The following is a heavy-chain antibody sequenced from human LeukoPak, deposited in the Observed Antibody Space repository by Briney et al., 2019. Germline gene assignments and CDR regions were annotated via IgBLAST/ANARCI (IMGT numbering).Heavy chain of an antibody. CDR2: IYYSGST. CDR3: ARVLERRPLDAFDI. CDR1: GGSISSSSYY. D-gene: IGHD1-1*01. J-gene: IGHJ3*02. Sequence: SETLSLTCTVSGGSISSSSYYRGWIRQPPGKGLEWIGSIYYSGSTYYNPSLKSRVTISVDTSKNQFSLKLSSVTAADTAVYYCARVLERRPLDAFDIWGQGTMVTVSS. V-gene: IGHV4-39*07.